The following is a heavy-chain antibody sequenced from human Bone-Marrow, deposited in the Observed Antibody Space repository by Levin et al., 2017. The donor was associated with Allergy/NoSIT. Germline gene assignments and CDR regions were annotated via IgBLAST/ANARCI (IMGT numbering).Heavy chain of an antibody. V-gene: IGHV3-9*01. CDR3: AKVRWKQWLATTGYYFDY. D-gene: IGHD6-19*01. Sequence: SLKISCAASGFTFDDYAMHWVRQAPGKGLEWVSGISWNSGSIGYADSVKGRFTISRDNAKNSLYLQMNSLRAEDTALYYCAKVRWKQWLATTGYYFDYWGQGTLVTVSS. J-gene: IGHJ4*02. CDR2: ISWNSGSI. CDR1: GFTFDDYA.